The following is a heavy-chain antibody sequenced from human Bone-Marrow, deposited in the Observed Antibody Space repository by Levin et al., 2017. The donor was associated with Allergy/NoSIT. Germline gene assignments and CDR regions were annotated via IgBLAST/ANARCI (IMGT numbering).Heavy chain of an antibody. CDR3: ARAGGATIFDY. CDR2: IYYSGST. J-gene: IGHJ4*02. D-gene: IGHD1-26*01. Sequence: RPSETLSLTCTVSGGSISSYYWSWIRQPPGKGLEWIGYIYYSGSTNYNPSLKSRVTISVDTSKNQFSLKLSSVTAADTAVYYCARAGGATIFDYWGQGTLVTVSS. V-gene: IGHV4-59*01. CDR1: GGSISSYY.